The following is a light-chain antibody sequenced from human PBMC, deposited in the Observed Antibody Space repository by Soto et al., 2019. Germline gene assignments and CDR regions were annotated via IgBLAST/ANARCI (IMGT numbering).Light chain of an antibody. J-gene: IGKJ5*01. Sequence: DIQMSQSPSTLSASVGDRVTITCRASQSFSSGLAWYQQKPGKAPKLLIYGASSLQSGVPSRFSGSGSGTDFTLTISSLQPEDFATYYCQQYYSYPPITFGQGTRLEIK. CDR1: QSFSSG. V-gene: IGKV1-5*01. CDR2: GAS. CDR3: QQYYSYPPIT.